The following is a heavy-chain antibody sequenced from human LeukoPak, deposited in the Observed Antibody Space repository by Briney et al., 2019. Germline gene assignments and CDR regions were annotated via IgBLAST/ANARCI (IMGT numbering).Heavy chain of an antibody. V-gene: IGHV3-15*01. CDR1: GFTFSSCA. Sequence: PGGSLRLSCAASGFTFSSCAMSWVRQAPGKGLEWVGRIKSKTDGGTTDYAAPVKGRFTISRDDSKDTLYLQMNSLKTEDTAVYYCTTAGDYGDYSHWGQGTLVTVSS. CDR3: TTAGDYGDYSH. J-gene: IGHJ4*02. D-gene: IGHD4-17*01. CDR2: IKSKTDGGTT.